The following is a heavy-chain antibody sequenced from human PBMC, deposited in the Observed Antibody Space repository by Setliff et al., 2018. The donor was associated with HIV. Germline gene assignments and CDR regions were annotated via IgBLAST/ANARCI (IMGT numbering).Heavy chain of an antibody. V-gene: IGHV4-38-2*01. J-gene: IGHJ3*02. Sequence: SETLSLTCAVSGYPISSGYYWGWIRQPPGKGLEWIGNIYNSGITYYNPSLESRLTISVDTSKNQFSLSLTSVTAADTAVYYCAKRASYSFQIWGRGTMVTVSS. CDR3: AKRASYSFQI. CDR2: IYNSGIT. CDR1: GYPISSGYY. D-gene: IGHD2-21*01.